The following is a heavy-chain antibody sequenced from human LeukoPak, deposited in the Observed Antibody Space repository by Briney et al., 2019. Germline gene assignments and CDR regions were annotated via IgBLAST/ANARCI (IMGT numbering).Heavy chain of an antibody. D-gene: IGHD5-12*01. Sequence: SETLSLTCTVSGGSINSYQWSWIRQPPGKGLEWIGYIYYSGSTYYNPSLKSRVTISVDTSKNQFSLKLSSVTAADTAVYYCARHAATITYYFDYWGQGTLVTVSS. CDR1: GGSINSYQ. CDR3: ARHAATITYYFDY. J-gene: IGHJ4*02. CDR2: IYYSGST. V-gene: IGHV4-59*08.